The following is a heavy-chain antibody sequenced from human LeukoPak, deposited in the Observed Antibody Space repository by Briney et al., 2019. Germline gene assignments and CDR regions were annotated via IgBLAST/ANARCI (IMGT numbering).Heavy chain of an antibody. CDR3: ARIKAARIFGVVNYYYYYYIDV. CDR1: GGSFSGYY. Sequence: SETLSLTCAVYGGSFSGYYWRWLRPPPGKGREWIGEINHSGSTNYNPSLTRRVTISVSTSKNQFALQLSSVTAADTAVYYCARIKAARIFGVVNYYYYYYIDVWGKGTTVTVSS. J-gene: IGHJ6*03. CDR2: INHSGST. D-gene: IGHD3-3*01. V-gene: IGHV4-34*01.